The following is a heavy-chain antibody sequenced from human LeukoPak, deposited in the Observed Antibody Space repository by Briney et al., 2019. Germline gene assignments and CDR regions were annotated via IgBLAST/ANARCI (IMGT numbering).Heavy chain of an antibody. D-gene: IGHD2-2*03. CDR3: AKDSGMDIVVVPAAYPSDY. CDR2: IRYDGSNK. V-gene: IGHV3-30*02. CDR1: GFIFTDYW. Sequence: GGSMRLSCAASGFIFTDYWMHWVRQAPGKGLEWVAFIRYDGSNKYYADSVKGRFTISRDNSKNTLYLQMNSLRAEDTAVYYCAKDSGMDIVVVPAAYPSDYWGQGTLVTVSS. J-gene: IGHJ4*02.